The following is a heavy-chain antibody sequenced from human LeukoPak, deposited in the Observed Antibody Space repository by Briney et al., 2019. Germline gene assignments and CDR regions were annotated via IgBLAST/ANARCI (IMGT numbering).Heavy chain of an antibody. D-gene: IGHD3/OR15-3a*01. J-gene: IGHJ4*02. CDR1: GFTFSTYS. Sequence: GGSLRLSCAASGFTFSTYSMNWVRQAPGKGLEWVSYISSSSSTIFYADSVKGRFTISRDNAKNSLYLQMSSLRAEDTAMYYCAREGLYWGQGTLVTVSS. V-gene: IGHV3-48*01. CDR3: AREGLY. CDR2: ISSSSSTI.